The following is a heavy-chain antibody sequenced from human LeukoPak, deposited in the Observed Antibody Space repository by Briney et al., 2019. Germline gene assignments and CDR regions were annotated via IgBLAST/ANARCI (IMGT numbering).Heavy chain of an antibody. CDR3: SRGSPSPFDY. J-gene: IGHJ4*02. V-gene: IGHV3-73*01. Sequence: GGSLRLSCAASGFTFSGSAMWWVRQASGKGLEWVGRIRSKANSYATAYAASVKGRFTISRDDSKNTAYLQMNSLKTEDTAVYYCSRGSPSPFDYWGQGTLVTVSS. CDR1: GFTFSGSA. CDR2: IRSKANSYAT. D-gene: IGHD1-26*01.